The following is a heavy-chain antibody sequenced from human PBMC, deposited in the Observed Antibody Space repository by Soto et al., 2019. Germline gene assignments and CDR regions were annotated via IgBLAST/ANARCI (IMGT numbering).Heavy chain of an antibody. V-gene: IGHV1-18*01. J-gene: IGHJ4*02. Sequence: QVQLVQSGVEVKKPGASVRVSCKASGYTFTNYGITWVRQAPGQGLEWLGWISGYNGNTNYAQKFQGRVTMTTDTSRRTAYMDLTSLRYDDTAVYYWARGGRFAVADTDYWGQGTLLTVSS. CDR3: ARGGRFAVADTDY. CDR2: ISGYNGNT. CDR1: GYTFTNYG. D-gene: IGHD3-3*01.